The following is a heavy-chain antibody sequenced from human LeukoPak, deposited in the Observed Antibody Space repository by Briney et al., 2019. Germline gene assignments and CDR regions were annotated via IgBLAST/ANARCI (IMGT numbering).Heavy chain of an antibody. V-gene: IGHV1-24*01. D-gene: IGHD1-20*01. Sequence: ASVKVSCKVSGYTLTELSMHWVPQAPGKGLEWMGGFDPEDGETIYAQKFQGRVTMTEDTSTDTAYMELSSLRSEDTAVYYCATGITGNGYFQHWGQGTLVTVSS. J-gene: IGHJ1*01. CDR3: ATGITGNGYFQH. CDR1: GYTLTELS. CDR2: FDPEDGET.